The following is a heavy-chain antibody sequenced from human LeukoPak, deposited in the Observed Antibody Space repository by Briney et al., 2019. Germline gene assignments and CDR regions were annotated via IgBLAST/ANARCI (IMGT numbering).Heavy chain of an antibody. CDR1: GSTFSSYW. Sequence: PGGSLRLSCAASGSTFSSYWMSWVRQAPGKGLEWVANIKRDGSEKYYVDSVKGRFTISRDNAENSLYLQMNSLRAEDTAVYYCARALRYCSGTSCYRRFDYWGQGTLLTVSS. CDR3: ARALRYCSGTSCYRRFDY. J-gene: IGHJ4*02. CDR2: IKRDGSEK. V-gene: IGHV3-7*01. D-gene: IGHD2-2*01.